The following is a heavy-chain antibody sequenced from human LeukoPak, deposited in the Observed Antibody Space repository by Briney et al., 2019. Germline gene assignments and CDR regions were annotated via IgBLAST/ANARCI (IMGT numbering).Heavy chain of an antibody. CDR3: TRAFLSYFDY. CDR2: IYHSGST. J-gene: IGHJ4*02. Sequence: PSETLSLTCAVSGGSISSGGYSWSWIRQPPGKGLEWIGYIYHSGSTYYNPSLKSRVAISVDRSKNQFSLKLSSVTAADTAVYYSTRAFLSYFDYWGQGTLVTVSS. V-gene: IGHV4-30-2*01. CDR1: GGSISSGGYS.